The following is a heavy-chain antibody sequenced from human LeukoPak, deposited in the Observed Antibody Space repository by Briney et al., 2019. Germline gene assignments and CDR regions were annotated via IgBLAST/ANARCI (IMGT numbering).Heavy chain of an antibody. D-gene: IGHD3-10*01. V-gene: IGHV1-46*01. CDR2: INPSGGST. CDR1: GYTFTSYY. J-gene: IGHJ3*02. CDR3: ARVGIMYYYGSGSPDGAFDI. Sequence: GASVKVSCKASGYTFTSYYMYWVRQAPGQGLEWMGIINPSGGSTSYAQKFQGRVTMTRDTSTSTVYMELSSLRSEDTAVYYCARVGIMYYYGSGSPDGAFDIWGQGTMVTVSS.